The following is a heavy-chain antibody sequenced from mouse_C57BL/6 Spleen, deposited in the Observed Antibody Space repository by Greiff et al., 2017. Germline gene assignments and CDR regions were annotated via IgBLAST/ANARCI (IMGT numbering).Heavy chain of an antibody. J-gene: IGHJ4*01. V-gene: IGHV1-26*01. CDR2: INPNNGGT. Sequence: EVQLQQSGPELVKPGASVKISCKASGYTFTDYYMNWVKQSHGKSLEWIGDINPNNGGTSYNQKFKGKATLTVDKSSSTAYMELRSLTSEDSAVYYCATITTVVAPAMHYWGQGTSVTVSS. CDR1: GYTFTDYY. D-gene: IGHD1-1*01. CDR3: ATITTVVAPAMHY.